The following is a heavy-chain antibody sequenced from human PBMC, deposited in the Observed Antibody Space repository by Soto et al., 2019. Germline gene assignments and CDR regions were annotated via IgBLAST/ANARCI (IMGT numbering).Heavy chain of an antibody. CDR2: IYYSGST. CDR1: GGSISSGGYY. CDR3: ARENQVGYFDY. D-gene: IGHD2-2*01. Sequence: LCGGSISSGGYYWSWIRQHPGKGLEWIGYIYYSGSTYYNPSLKSRVTISVDTSKNQFSLKLSSVTAADTAVYYCARENQVGYFDYWGQGTLVTVSS. V-gene: IGHV4-31*02. J-gene: IGHJ4*02.